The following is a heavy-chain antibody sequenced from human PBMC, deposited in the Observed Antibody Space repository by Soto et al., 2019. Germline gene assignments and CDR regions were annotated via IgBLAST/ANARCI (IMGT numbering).Heavy chain of an antibody. J-gene: IGHJ6*03. CDR2: ISYDGSNK. CDR3: AKDFRLRGAPGVYYYYYMDV. Sequence: GGSLRLSCAASGFTFSSYGMHWVRQAPGKGLEWVAVISYDGSNKYYADSVKGRFTISRDNSKNTLYLQMNSLRAEDTAVYYCAKDFRLRGAPGVYYYYYMDVWGKGTTVTVSS. CDR1: GFTFSSYG. D-gene: IGHD3-10*01. V-gene: IGHV3-30*18.